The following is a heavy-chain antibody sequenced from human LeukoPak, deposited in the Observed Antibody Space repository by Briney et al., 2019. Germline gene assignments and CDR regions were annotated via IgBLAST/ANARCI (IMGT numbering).Heavy chain of an antibody. CDR2: TNGDGSDT. Sequence: GGSLRLTCAASGFTFSSYAMTWVRQAPGKGLVWVSRTNGDGSDTSYADSVKGRFTISRDSATNTLYLQMNSLRAEDTAIYYCVRDGEYSHGIDFDYWGQGTLVTVST. V-gene: IGHV3-74*01. D-gene: IGHD5-18*01. CDR3: VRDGEYSHGIDFDY. CDR1: GFTFSSYA. J-gene: IGHJ4*02.